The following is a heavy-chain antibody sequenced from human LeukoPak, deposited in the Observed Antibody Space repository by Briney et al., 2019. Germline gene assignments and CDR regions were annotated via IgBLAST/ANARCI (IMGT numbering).Heavy chain of an antibody. CDR1: GFTFSSYA. CDR2: IYSGGST. Sequence: GGSLRLSCAASGFTFSSYAMSWVRQAPGKGLEWVSVIYSGGSTYYADSVKGRFTISRDNSKNTLYLQMNSLRAEDTAVYYCASLRLRYWGQGTLVTVSS. CDR3: ASLRLRY. J-gene: IGHJ4*02. V-gene: IGHV3-53*01.